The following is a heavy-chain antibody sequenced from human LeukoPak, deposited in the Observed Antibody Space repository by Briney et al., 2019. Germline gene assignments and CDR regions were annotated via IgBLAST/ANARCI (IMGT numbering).Heavy chain of an antibody. CDR1: GDSISIRSYY. D-gene: IGHD3-10*01. J-gene: IGHJ4*02. V-gene: IGHV4-39*01. Sequence: SETLSLICVVSGDSISIRSYYWIWIRQSPGKGLEWIGSIYYRGTTYYNPSLKSRATISVDTSKQQFSLKLSSVTAVDTAVYYCARQGSSTIGYYFDYWGQGTQVTVSS. CDR3: ARQGSSTIGYYFDY. CDR2: IYYRGTT.